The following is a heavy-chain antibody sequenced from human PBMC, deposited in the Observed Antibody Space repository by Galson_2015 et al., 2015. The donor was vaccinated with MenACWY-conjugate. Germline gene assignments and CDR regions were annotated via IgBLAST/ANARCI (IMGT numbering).Heavy chain of an antibody. CDR2: FDNGGRP. CDR1: GFSVSSNF. V-gene: IGHV3-53*01. J-gene: IGHJ4*01. CDR3: ARGDTSAYYHGLIDC. Sequence: SLRLSCAPSGFSVSSNFMTWVRQAPGKGLEWVSVFDNGGRPYYTDSVKGRFTISRDSSTNTLFLEMNSLRAEDTAVYYCARGDTSAYYHGLIDCWGHGTLVTVSS. D-gene: IGHD5-12*01.